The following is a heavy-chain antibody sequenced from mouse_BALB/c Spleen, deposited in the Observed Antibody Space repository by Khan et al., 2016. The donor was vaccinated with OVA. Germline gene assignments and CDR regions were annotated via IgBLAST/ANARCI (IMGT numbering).Heavy chain of an antibody. CDR3: TRSTFAY. Sequence: QVQLQQPGAELVRPGASVTLSCKATGYTFPDYELHWVKQTPVHGLEWIGVIDPKTGVTAYNQKFKGKATLTADKSSSTAYMELRSLTSEDSAVYYCTRSTFAYWGQGTLVTVSA. CDR1: GYTFPDYE. CDR2: IDPKTGVT. J-gene: IGHJ3*01. V-gene: IGHV1-15*01.